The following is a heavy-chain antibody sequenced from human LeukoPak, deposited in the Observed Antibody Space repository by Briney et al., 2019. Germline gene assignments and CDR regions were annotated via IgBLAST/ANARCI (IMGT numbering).Heavy chain of an antibody. CDR2: IYYSGST. V-gene: IGHV4-30-4*01. J-gene: IGHJ4*02. D-gene: IGHD5-12*01. CDR3: ARDRRYSGYLDY. Sequence: TSETLSLTCTVSGGSINSGDYYWSWIRQPPGKGLEWIGYIYYSGSTYYNPSLKSRITISVDTSKNQFSLKLSSMTATDTAVYYCARDRRYSGYLDYWGQGTLVTVSS. CDR1: GGSINSGDYY.